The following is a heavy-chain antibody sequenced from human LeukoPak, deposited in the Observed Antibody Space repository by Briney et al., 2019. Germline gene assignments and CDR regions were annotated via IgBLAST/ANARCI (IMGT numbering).Heavy chain of an antibody. CDR1: GGSISGFF. D-gene: IGHD2-2*01. V-gene: IGHV4-59*01. Sequence: SETLSLTCTVSGGSISGFFWSWIRQPPGKGLEWLGCIDYSGITQYNPSLKSRVTISLDTSKNQFSLKLSSVTAADTAVYYCARVVVVPAAMRGFFYYYGMDVWGQGTTVTVSS. CDR3: ARVVVVPAAMRGFFYYYGMDV. J-gene: IGHJ6*02. CDR2: IDYSGIT.